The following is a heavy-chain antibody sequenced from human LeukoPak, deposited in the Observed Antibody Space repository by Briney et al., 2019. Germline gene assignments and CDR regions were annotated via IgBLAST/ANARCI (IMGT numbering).Heavy chain of an antibody. Sequence: GESLRLSCAASGFTFNNYGMHWVRQAPGKGLEWVAVISYDGRNIHYPDSVRGRFTISRDISTDTLWLQMDSLRTEDTAVYYCAKGPLRGTAAAIDYWGQGTLVTVSS. V-gene: IGHV3-30*18. CDR3: AKGPLRGTAAAIDY. J-gene: IGHJ4*02. CDR1: GFTFNNYG. CDR2: ISYDGRNI. D-gene: IGHD2-2*01.